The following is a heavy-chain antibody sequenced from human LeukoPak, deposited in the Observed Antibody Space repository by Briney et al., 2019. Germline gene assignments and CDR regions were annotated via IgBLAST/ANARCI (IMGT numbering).Heavy chain of an antibody. CDR1: GYTFTSYG. CDR3: ARDSLYYYDSSGTNWFDP. Sequence: SVKVSCKASGYTFTSYGISWVRQAPGQGLEWMGGIIPIFGTANYAQKFQGRVTITADESTSTAYMELSSLRSEDTAVYYCARDSLYYYDSSGTNWFDPWGQGTLVTVSS. V-gene: IGHV1-69*13. CDR2: IIPIFGTA. D-gene: IGHD3-22*01. J-gene: IGHJ5*02.